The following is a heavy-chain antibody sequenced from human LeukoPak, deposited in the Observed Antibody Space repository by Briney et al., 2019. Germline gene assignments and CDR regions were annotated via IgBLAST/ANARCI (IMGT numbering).Heavy chain of an antibody. CDR2: IYYSGST. D-gene: IGHD3-22*01. J-gene: IGHJ4*02. CDR1: GGSISSSSYY. V-gene: IGHV4-39*07. Sequence: PSETLSLTCTVSGGSISSSSYYWGWIRQPPGKGLEWIGSIYYSGSTYYNPSLKSRVTISVDTSKNQFSLKLSSVTAADTAVYYCARDREDYYYDSSGIFDYWGQGTLVTVSS. CDR3: ARDREDYYYDSSGIFDY.